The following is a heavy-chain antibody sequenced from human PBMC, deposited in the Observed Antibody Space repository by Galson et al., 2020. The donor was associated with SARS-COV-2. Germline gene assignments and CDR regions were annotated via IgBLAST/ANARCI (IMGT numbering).Heavy chain of an antibody. CDR2: IRSKAYGGTT. CDR3: TRAPRCSGISCYLDDY. CDR1: GFNFGDYA. D-gene: IGHD2-2*01. J-gene: IGHJ4*02. Sequence: GGSLRLSCTASGFNFGDYAMSWFRQAPGKGLEWVGFIRSKAYGGTTEYAASVKGRFTISRDDSKSIAYLQMNSLKTEDTAVYYCTRAPRCSGISCYLDDYWGQGTLVTVSS. V-gene: IGHV3-49*03.